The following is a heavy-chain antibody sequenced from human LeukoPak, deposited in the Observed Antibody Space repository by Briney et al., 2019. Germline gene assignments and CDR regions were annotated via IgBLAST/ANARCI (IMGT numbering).Heavy chain of an antibody. Sequence: SETLSLTCTVSGYSISSGYYWSWIRQPPGKGLEWIGYIYYSGSTNYNPSLKSRVTISVDTSKNQFSLKLSSVTAADTAVYYCARRGIAAAKYNWFDPWGQGTLVTVSS. CDR2: IYYSGST. CDR3: ARRGIAAAKYNWFDP. V-gene: IGHV4-59*08. J-gene: IGHJ5*02. D-gene: IGHD6-13*01. CDR1: GYSISSGYY.